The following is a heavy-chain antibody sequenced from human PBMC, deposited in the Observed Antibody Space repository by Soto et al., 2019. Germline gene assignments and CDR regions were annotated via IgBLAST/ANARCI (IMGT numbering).Heavy chain of an antibody. J-gene: IGHJ4*02. CDR1: GGSISSGGYS. D-gene: IGHD2-15*01. Sequence: PSETLSLTCAVSGGSISSGGYSWSWIRQPPGKGLEWIGYIYHSGSTYYNPSLKSRVTISVDRSKNQFSLKLSSVTAADTAVYYCARRVIAANFRYFDYWGQGTLVTVSS. V-gene: IGHV4-30-2*01. CDR3: ARRVIAANFRYFDY. CDR2: IYHSGST.